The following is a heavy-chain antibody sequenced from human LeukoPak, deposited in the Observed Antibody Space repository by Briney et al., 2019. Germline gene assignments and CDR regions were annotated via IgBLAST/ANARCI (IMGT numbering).Heavy chain of an antibody. V-gene: IGHV6-1*01. Sequence: SQTLSLTCAISGDTVSSYSAAWNWIRQSPSRGLEWLGRTYYRSKWYYDYAVSPKSRIIINPDTSKNQFSLQLNSMTPEDTAVYYCARDGSKGRSSSWYEGFDPWGQGTLVTVSS. CDR1: GDTVSSYSAA. CDR2: TYYRSKWYY. CDR3: ARDGSKGRSSSWYEGFDP. J-gene: IGHJ5*02. D-gene: IGHD6-13*01.